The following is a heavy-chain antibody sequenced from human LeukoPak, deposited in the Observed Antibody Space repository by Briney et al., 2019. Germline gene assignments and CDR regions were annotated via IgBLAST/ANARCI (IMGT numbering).Heavy chain of an antibody. CDR1: GFTFSSYA. CDR2: ISGSGGST. CDR3: AKLDQIVIVSPAIFDY. J-gene: IGHJ4*02. Sequence: GGSLRLSCAASGFTFSSYAMSWVRQAPGKGLEWVSGISGSGGSTYYADSVKGRFTISRDNSKNALYLQMNSLRAEDTAVYYCAKLDQIVIVSPAIFDYWGQGTLVTVSS. D-gene: IGHD2/OR15-2a*01. V-gene: IGHV3-23*01.